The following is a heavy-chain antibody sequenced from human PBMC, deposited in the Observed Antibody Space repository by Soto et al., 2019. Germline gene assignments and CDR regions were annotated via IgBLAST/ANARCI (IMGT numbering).Heavy chain of an antibody. CDR2: ISSSGGST. CDR3: ASQSGSLLLGYFDL. CDR1: GFTFSNYA. Sequence: GGSLRRSGGASGFTFSNYAMSWVRQTSGTGLEWVSVISSSGGSTYYADSVKGRFTISRDNSKKTLYLQMNSLRAEDTAVYYCASQSGSLLLGYFDLWGQGTLVTVTS. D-gene: IGHD3-22*01. V-gene: IGHV3-23*01. J-gene: IGHJ4*02.